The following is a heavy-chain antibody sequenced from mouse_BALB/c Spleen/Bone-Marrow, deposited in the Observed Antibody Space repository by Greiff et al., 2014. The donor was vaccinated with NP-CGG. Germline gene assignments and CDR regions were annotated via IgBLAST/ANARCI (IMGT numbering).Heavy chain of an antibody. Sequence: DVMLVESGGGLVQPGGSRKLSCAASGFTFSSFGMHWVRQAPEKGLEWVAYISSGSSTIYYADTVKGRFTISRDNPKNTLSLQMTSLRSEDTAMYYCARDDYDYAMDYWGQGTSVTVSS. CDR1: GFTFSSFG. J-gene: IGHJ4*01. CDR2: ISSGSSTI. CDR3: ARDDYDYAMDY. V-gene: IGHV5-17*02. D-gene: IGHD2-4*01.